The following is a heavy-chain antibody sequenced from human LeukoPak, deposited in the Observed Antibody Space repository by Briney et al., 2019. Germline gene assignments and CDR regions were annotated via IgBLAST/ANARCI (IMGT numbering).Heavy chain of an antibody. CDR1: GGSISSYY. V-gene: IGHV4-59*08. CDR2: TYKIGCT. CDR3: ARALERYYYDSSGYYAYFDY. D-gene: IGHD3-22*01. Sequence: TETLSLTCTVSGGSISSYYWSWIRQPPGKGLEWIGYTYKIGCTKYNPSLKSRVTISVDTSKNQISLKLSSVTAADTAVYYCARALERYYYDSSGYYAYFDYWGQGTLVTVSS. J-gene: IGHJ4*02.